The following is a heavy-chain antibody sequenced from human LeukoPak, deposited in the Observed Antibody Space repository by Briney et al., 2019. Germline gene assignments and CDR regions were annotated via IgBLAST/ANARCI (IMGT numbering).Heavy chain of an antibody. CDR1: RFTFSSYK. CDR3: ARESGRGEFDY. D-gene: IGHD6-25*01. CDR2: ISSSSSYI. Sequence: PGGSLRLSRAASRFTFSSYKLNWVRQAPGKGLEWVSSISSSSSYIYYADSVKGRFTISRDNARNSLYLQMNSLRAEDTAVYYCARESGRGEFDYWGQGTLVTVSS. J-gene: IGHJ4*02. V-gene: IGHV3-21*01.